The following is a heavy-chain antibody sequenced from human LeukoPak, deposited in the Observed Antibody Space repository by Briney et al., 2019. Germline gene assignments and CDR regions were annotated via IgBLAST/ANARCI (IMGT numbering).Heavy chain of an antibody. CDR1: GFTFSSYW. Sequence: GGSLRLSCAASGFTFSSYWVHWVRQAPGKGLVWVSRINSDGSSTSYADSVKGRFTISRDNAKNTLYLQMNSLRAEDTAVYYCAYPSGEFHDAFDIWGQGTMVTVSS. V-gene: IGHV3-74*01. CDR3: AYPSGEFHDAFDI. D-gene: IGHD3-16*01. CDR2: INSDGSST. J-gene: IGHJ3*02.